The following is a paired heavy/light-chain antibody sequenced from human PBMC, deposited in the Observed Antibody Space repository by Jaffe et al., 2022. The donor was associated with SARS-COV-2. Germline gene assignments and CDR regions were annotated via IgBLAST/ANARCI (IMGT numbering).Light chain of an antibody. Sequence: DIQMTQSPSSLSASVGDRVTITCRASQSISSFLSWFQQKPGKAPKLLIFPASTLQGGVPSRFSGSGSGTDFTLTISSLQPEDFATYYCQQSYSTLYTFGQGTKVEIK. CDR3: QQSYSTLYT. CDR1: QSISSF. J-gene: IGKJ2*01. V-gene: IGKV1-39*01. CDR2: PAS.
Heavy chain of an antibody. Sequence: QVQLQESGPGLVKPSQTLSLTCTVSGASISSDSYYWSWIRQPAGKGLEWIGHIYTSGSTDYNPSLKSRVTISIDTSKNQFSLKLSSVTTADTAVYYCAIAFSQLAPFDPWGQGTLVAVSS. CDR2: IYTSGST. CDR1: GASISSDSYY. CDR3: AIAFSQLAPFDP. D-gene: IGHD1-1*01. J-gene: IGHJ5*02. V-gene: IGHV4-61*02.